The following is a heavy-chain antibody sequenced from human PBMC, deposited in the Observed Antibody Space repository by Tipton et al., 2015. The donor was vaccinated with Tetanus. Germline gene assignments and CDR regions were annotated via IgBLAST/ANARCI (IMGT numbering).Heavy chain of an antibody. V-gene: IGHV3-7*01. CDR1: GFTFSSYW. J-gene: IGHJ4*02. Sequence: SLRLSCAASGFTFSSYWMSWVRQAPGKGLEWVASIKQEGSEKQYVDSVRGRFTISRDDAKDSLYLQMSSLGADDTAVYYCAREAGRRFDNWGQGTLVTVSS. D-gene: IGHD6-6*01. CDR3: AREAGRRFDN. CDR2: IKQEGSEK.